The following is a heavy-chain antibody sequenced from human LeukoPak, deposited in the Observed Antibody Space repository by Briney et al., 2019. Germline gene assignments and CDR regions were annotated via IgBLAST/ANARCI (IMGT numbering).Heavy chain of an antibody. CDR3: ATGGAATEYYFDY. CDR1: GYSISSGYY. J-gene: IGHJ4*02. V-gene: IGHV4-38-2*01. Sequence: SETLSLTCAVSGYSISSGYYWGWIRQPPGKGLEWIGRIYTSGSTNYNPSLKSRITISVDKSKNQFSLKLSSVTAADTAVYYCATGGAATEYYFDYWGQGTLVTVSS. D-gene: IGHD1-14*01. CDR2: IYTSGST.